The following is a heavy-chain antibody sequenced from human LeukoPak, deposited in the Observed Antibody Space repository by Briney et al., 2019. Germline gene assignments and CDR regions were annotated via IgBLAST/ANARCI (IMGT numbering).Heavy chain of an antibody. CDR2: VSGSGGGT. CDR1: GFTFSSYA. D-gene: IGHD2-15*01. Sequence: GESLRLSCEASGFTFSSYAMSWVRQAPGKGLEWVSGVSGSGGGTYYTDSVKGRFTISRDNSKNTLFLQMNSLRVEGTAVYYCANLRGRGAYACSGASCYSYWGQGTLVTVSP. J-gene: IGHJ4*02. CDR3: ANLRGRGAYACSGASCYSY. V-gene: IGHV3-23*01.